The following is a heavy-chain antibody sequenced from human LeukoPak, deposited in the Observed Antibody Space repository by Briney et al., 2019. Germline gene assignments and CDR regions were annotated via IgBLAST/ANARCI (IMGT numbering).Heavy chain of an antibody. J-gene: IGHJ6*03. CDR2: VSASGHYT. Sequence: GGSVRLFCEASGFTFSNSAMGWVRQAPGKSREWVSGVSASGHYTYYADSAKGRFTISRDNSKNTLYLQMNSLRAEDTALYSCVKDGSWVDYYFYFYIDVWGKGTTVTVSS. CDR3: VKDGSWVDYYFYFYIDV. CDR1: GFTFSNSA. V-gene: IGHV3-23*01. D-gene: IGHD1-26*01.